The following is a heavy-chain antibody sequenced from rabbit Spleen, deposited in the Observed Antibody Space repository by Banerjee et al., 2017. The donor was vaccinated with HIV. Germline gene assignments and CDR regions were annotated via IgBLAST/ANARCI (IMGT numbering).Heavy chain of an antibody. D-gene: IGHD1-1*01. Sequence: QSLEESGGDLVKPGASLTLTCIASGVSFSGSSYMCWVRQAPGKGLEWIACIEAGSSGFTYYASWVNGRFSISKTSSTTVTLQMTSLTAADTATYFCARDTSSSFSSYGMDLWGPGTLVTVS. CDR2: IEAGSSGFT. J-gene: IGHJ6*01. CDR3: ARDTSSSFSSYGMDL. V-gene: IGHV1S40*01. CDR1: GVSFSGSSY.